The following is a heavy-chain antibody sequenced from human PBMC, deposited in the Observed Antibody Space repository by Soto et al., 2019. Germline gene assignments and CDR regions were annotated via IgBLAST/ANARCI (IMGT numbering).Heavy chain of an antibody. CDR1: GFTFISYA. Sequence: GGSLRLSCAASGFTFISYAMSWVRQAPGKGLEWVSAISGSGGSTYYADSVKGRFTISRDNSKNTLYLQMNSLRAEDTVVYYCAKEYYYDSSGYYWGQGTLVTVSS. D-gene: IGHD3-22*01. CDR2: ISGSGGST. CDR3: AKEYYYDSSGYY. J-gene: IGHJ4*02. V-gene: IGHV3-23*01.